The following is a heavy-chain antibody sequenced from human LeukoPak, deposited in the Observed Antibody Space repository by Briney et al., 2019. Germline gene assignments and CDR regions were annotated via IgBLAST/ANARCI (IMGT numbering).Heavy chain of an antibody. CDR1: GGSIGSYY. V-gene: IGHV4-59*01. Sequence: ETLSLTCNVSGGSIGSYYWTWLRQPPGRGLEWIGYIYIGGGTNYNPSLDSRVSISVDTSKNQFSLRLSSVAAADTAIYYCARGRARDGSYPWFDSWGQGTLFIVSS. J-gene: IGHJ5*01. CDR2: IYIGGGT. D-gene: IGHD3-10*01. CDR3: ARGRARDGSYPWFDS.